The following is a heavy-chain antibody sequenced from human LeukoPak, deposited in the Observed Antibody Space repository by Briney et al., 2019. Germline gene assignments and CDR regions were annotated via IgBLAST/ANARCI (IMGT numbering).Heavy chain of an antibody. CDR2: IYSGGST. Sequence: GGSLRLSCAASGFTVSSNYMSWVRQVPGKGLEWVSVIYSGGSTYYAGSVKGRFTISRHNSKNTLYLQMNSLRAEDTAVYYCARDSPNGAFDIWGQGTMVTVSS. D-gene: IGHD1-1*01. J-gene: IGHJ3*02. CDR3: ARDSPNGAFDI. V-gene: IGHV3-53*04. CDR1: GFTVSSNY.